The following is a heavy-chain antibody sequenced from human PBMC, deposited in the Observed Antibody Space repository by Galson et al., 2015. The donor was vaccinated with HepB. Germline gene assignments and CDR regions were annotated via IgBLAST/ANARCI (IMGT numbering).Heavy chain of an antibody. CDR1: GGSISSYY. CDR3: ARTGSSSGWFYFDY. D-gene: IGHD6-19*01. J-gene: IGHJ4*02. CDR2: IYTSGST. Sequence: LSLTCTVSGGSISSYYWSWIRQPAGKGLEWIGRIYTSGSTNYNPSLKSRVTMSVDTSKNQFSLKLSSVTAADTAVYYCARTGSSSGWFYFDYWGQGTLVTVSS. V-gene: IGHV4-4*07.